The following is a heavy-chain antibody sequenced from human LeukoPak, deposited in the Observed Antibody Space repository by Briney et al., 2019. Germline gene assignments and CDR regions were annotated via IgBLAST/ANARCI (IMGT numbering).Heavy chain of an antibody. CDR2: IYYSGSN. CDR1: GGSISSHY. J-gene: IGHJ5*02. V-gene: IGHV4-59*11. D-gene: IGHD3-3*01. CDR3: ARDLGFLEWLGGFDP. Sequence: SETLSLTCTVSGGSISSHYWSWIRQPPGKGLEWIGYIYYSGSNNYNPSLKSRVTISVDTSKNQFSLKLSSVTAADTAVYYCARDLGFLEWLGGFDPWGQGTLVTVSS.